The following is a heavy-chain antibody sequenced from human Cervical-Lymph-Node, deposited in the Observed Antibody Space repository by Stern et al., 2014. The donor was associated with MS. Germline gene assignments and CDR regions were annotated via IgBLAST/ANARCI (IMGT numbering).Heavy chain of an antibody. D-gene: IGHD6-13*01. Sequence: QVQLQESGPGLVKPSQTLSLTCTVSGGSISSGSYYWSWIRQPAGKGLEXIGRIYTSGSTNYNPSLKSRVTISVDTSKNQFSLKLSSVTAADTAVYYCARGGLAAGNAFDIWGQGTMVTVSS. CDR2: IYTSGST. CDR1: GGSISSGSYY. J-gene: IGHJ3*02. V-gene: IGHV4-61*02. CDR3: ARGGLAAGNAFDI.